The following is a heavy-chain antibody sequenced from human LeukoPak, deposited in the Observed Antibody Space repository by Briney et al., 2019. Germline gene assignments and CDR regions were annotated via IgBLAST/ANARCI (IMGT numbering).Heavy chain of an antibody. CDR3: ATLTEEYYYDSSGYYRTAQFDY. D-gene: IGHD3-22*01. V-gene: IGHV4-34*01. CDR2: INHSGST. CDR1: GGSFSGYY. J-gene: IGHJ4*02. Sequence: PSETLSLTCAVYGGSFSGYYWSWIRQPPGKGLEWIGEINHSGSTNYNPSLKSRVTISVDTSKNQFSLKLSSVTAADTAVYYCATLTEEYYYDSSGYYRTAQFDYWGQGILVTVSS.